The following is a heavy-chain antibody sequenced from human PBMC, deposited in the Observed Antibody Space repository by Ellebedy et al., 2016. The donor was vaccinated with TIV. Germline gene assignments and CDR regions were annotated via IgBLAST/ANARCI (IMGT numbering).Heavy chain of an antibody. V-gene: IGHV3-21*01. CDR1: GFTFSSYS. CDR3: ARDYVLWFGELSSIFDY. D-gene: IGHD3-10*01. Sequence: GGSLRLSXAASGFTFSSYSMNWVRQAPGKGLEWVSSISSSSSYIYYADSVKGRFTISRDNSKNTLYLQMNSLRAEDTAVYYCARDYVLWFGELSSIFDYWGQGTLVTVSS. CDR2: ISSSSSYI. J-gene: IGHJ4*02.